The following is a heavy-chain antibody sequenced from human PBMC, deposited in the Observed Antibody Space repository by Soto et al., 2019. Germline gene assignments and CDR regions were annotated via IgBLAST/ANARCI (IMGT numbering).Heavy chain of an antibody. Sequence: QVQLVQSGAEVKKPGSSVTVSCKASGGTFSSYTISWVRQAPGQGLEWMGGIIPIFGTANYAQKFQGRVTITADDSTSTAYMELNSLSSEDTAVYYCARGNHRWLQLWYFDLWGRGTLVTVSS. J-gene: IGHJ2*01. CDR2: IIPIFGTA. D-gene: IGHD5-12*01. CDR1: GGTFSSYT. V-gene: IGHV1-69*12. CDR3: ARGNHRWLQLWYFDL.